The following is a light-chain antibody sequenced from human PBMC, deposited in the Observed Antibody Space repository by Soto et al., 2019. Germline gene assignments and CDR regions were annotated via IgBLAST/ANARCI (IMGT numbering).Light chain of an antibody. J-gene: IGKJ1*01. V-gene: IGKV1-5*03. CDR1: QSISTY. Sequence: DIQMTQSPSTLSASVGDRVTITCRASQSISTYLAWYQQKPGKAPKLLIYKASILESGVPSRFXGSGSGTEFTLTITSLQPDDFATYHCQHYNRYSPWTFGQGTKVEIK. CDR2: KAS. CDR3: QHYNRYSPWT.